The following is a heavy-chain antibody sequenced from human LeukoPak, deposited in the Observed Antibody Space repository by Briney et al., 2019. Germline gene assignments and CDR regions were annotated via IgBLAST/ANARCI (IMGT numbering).Heavy chain of an antibody. CDR2: INPNSGGT. CDR1: GCTFTGYY. D-gene: IGHD2-2*01. V-gene: IGHV1-2*02. CDR3: ARVPDIVVVPAAIWFDP. Sequence: GASVKVSCKASGCTFTGYYMHWVRQAPGQGLEWMGWINPNSGGTNYAQKFQGRVTMTRDTSISTAYMELSRPRSDDTAVYYCARVPDIVVVPAAIWFDPWGQGTLVTVSS. J-gene: IGHJ5*02.